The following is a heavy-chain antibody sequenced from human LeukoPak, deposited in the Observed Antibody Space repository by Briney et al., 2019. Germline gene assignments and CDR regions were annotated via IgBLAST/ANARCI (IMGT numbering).Heavy chain of an antibody. CDR2: ISYDESNK. D-gene: IGHD3-16*01. V-gene: IGHV3-30*18. CDR1: GFTFSSYG. CDR3: AKDRKGETDAFDI. J-gene: IGHJ3*02. Sequence: GRSLRLSCAASGFTFSSYGMHWVRQAPGKGLEWVAVISYDESNKYYADSVKGRFTISRDNSKNTLYLQMNSLRAEDTAVYYCAKDRKGETDAFDIWGQGTMVTVSS.